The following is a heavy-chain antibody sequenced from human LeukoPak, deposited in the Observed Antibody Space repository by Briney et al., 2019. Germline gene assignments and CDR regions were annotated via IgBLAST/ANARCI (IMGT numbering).Heavy chain of an antibody. CDR3: ARGSVYYQYGMDV. CDR1: GYTFTSYA. Sequence: ASVKVSCKASGYTFTSYAMHWVRQAPGQSLEWMGWTNAGNGNTRYSQKFQGRVTITRDTSASTAYMELSSLRSEDTAVYYCARGSVYYQYGMDVWGQGTTVTVSS. V-gene: IGHV1-3*01. CDR2: TNAGNGNT. J-gene: IGHJ6*02.